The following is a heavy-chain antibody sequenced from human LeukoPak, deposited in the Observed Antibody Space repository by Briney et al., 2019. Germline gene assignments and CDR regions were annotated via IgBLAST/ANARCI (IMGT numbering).Heavy chain of an antibody. Sequence: PGRSLRLSCAASGFTFSSYGMHWVRQAPGKGLEWVAVISYDGSNKYYADSVKGRFTISRDNPKNTLYLQMNSLRAEDTAVYYCPKEVRDYYDSSGPDYWGQGTLVTVSS. D-gene: IGHD3-22*01. CDR2: ISYDGSNK. V-gene: IGHV3-30*18. CDR1: GFTFSSYG. CDR3: PKEVRDYYDSSGPDY. J-gene: IGHJ4*02.